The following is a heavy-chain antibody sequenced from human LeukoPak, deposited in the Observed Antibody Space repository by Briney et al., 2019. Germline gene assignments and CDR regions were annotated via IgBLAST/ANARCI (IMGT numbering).Heavy chain of an antibody. D-gene: IGHD2-15*01. J-gene: IGHJ4*02. V-gene: IGHV4-59*12. CDR1: GGSIISYY. CDR2: IYYSGST. Sequence: TSETLSLTCTVSGGSIISYYWSWIRKPPGKGLECIGYIYYSGSTNYSPSLKSRVTMSVDTSKNQFSLELSSVTAADTAVYFCAREETTRSQRAFDYWGQGTLVTVSS. CDR3: AREETTRSQRAFDY.